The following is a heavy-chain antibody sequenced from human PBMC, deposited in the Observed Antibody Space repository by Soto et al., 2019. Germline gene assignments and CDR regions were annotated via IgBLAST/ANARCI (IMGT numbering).Heavy chain of an antibody. Sequence: GASVKVSCKASGYTFTSYGISWVRQAPGQGLEWMGWIGAYNGNTNYAQKLQGRVTMTTDTSTSTAYMELRSLRSDDTAVYYCAREGIAAAGTWSSWFDPWGQGTLVTVSS. CDR3: AREGIAAAGTWSSWFDP. D-gene: IGHD6-13*01. CDR1: GYTFTSYG. J-gene: IGHJ5*02. CDR2: IGAYNGNT. V-gene: IGHV1-18*01.